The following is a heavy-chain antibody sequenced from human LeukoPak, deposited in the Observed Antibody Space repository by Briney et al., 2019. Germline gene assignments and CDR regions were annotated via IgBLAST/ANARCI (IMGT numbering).Heavy chain of an antibody. Sequence: PGGSLRLSCAASGFSFSTYWMHWVRQAPGKGLVWVSRIVSDGTSTTYADSVKGRFTISRDNAKNTVYLQMNNLTFDDTAVYYCVRGGDDPDYWGQRTLVTVSS. CDR3: VRGGDDPDY. CDR2: IVSDGTST. CDR1: GFSFSTYW. J-gene: IGHJ4*02. V-gene: IGHV3-74*03. D-gene: IGHD3-16*01.